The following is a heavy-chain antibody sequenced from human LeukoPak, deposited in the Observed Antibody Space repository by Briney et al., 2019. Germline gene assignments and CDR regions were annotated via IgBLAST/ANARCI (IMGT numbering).Heavy chain of an antibody. CDR1: GGSISSYY. CDR3: ARHVSYDYGDYGHFDY. V-gene: IGHV4-59*08. Sequence: ASETLSLTCTVSGGSISSYYWSWIRQPPGKGLEWIGYIYYSGSTNYNPSLKSRVTISVDTSKNQFSLKLSSVTAADTAVYYCARHVSYDYGDYGHFDYWGQGTLVTVSS. J-gene: IGHJ4*02. D-gene: IGHD4-17*01. CDR2: IYYSGST.